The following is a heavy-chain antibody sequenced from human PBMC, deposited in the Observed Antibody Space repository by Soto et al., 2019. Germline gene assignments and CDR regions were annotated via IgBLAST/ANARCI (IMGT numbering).Heavy chain of an antibody. J-gene: IGHJ4*02. D-gene: IGHD1-1*01. V-gene: IGHV2-5*02. CDR3: VHTYWKSAFDY. Sequence: GLDLEWLALIFWDDDKRYCPSLKNRLTITKDTSKNQVVLTMTNMDPVDTATYYCVHTYWKSAFDYWGQGTLVTVSS. CDR2: IFWDDDK.